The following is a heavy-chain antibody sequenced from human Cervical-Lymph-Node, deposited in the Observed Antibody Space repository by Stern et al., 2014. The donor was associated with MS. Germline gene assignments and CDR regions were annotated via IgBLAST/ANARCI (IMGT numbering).Heavy chain of an antibody. J-gene: IGHJ6*02. CDR3: ARSDVVVVPASMVGGMDV. CDR1: GYTFIAYY. CDR2: INANSGAT. Sequence: QVQLGQSGAEVKEPGASVTVSCKASGYTFIAYYVHWVRQAPGQGLEWMGWINANSGATKYAQKFQGRATMTRATSLDTVYMELTRLRSDDTAVYYCARSDVVVVPASMVGGMDVWGQGTTVTVSS. D-gene: IGHD2-2*01. V-gene: IGHV1-2*02.